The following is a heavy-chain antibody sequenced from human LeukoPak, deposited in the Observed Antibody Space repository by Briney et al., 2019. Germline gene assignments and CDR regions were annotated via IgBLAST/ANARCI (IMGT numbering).Heavy chain of an antibody. CDR3: ARDRDTAMVHDAFDI. Sequence: SVKVSCKASGYTFTSYDINWVRQAPGQGLEWMGGIIPIFGTTNYAQEFQGRVTITRDTSASTAYMELSSLRSEDMAVYYCARDRDTAMVHDAFDIWGQGTMVTVSS. V-gene: IGHV1-69*05. D-gene: IGHD5-18*01. CDR2: IIPIFGTT. CDR1: GYTFTSYD. J-gene: IGHJ3*02.